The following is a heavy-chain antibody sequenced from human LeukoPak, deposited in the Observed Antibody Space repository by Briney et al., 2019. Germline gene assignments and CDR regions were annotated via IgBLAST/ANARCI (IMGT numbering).Heavy chain of an antibody. Sequence: SETLSLTCTVSGGSISSGDYYWSWIRQPPGEGLEWIGYIYYSGSTYYNPSLKSRVTISVDTSKNQFPLKLSSVTAADTAVYYCARVSGPVAFDPWGQGTLVTVSS. CDR1: GGSISSGDYY. CDR2: IYYSGST. V-gene: IGHV4-30-4*01. J-gene: IGHJ5*02. D-gene: IGHD2-15*01. CDR3: ARVSGPVAFDP.